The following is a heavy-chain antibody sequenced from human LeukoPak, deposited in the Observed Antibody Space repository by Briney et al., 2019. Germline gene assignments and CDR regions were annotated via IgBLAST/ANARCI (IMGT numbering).Heavy chain of an antibody. V-gene: IGHV3-23*01. Sequence: GGSLRLSCAASGFTFSSYAMSWVRQAPGKGLEWVSAISGSAGSTYYADSVKGRFTISRDNAQNSMYLQMNSLRVEDTAVYYCTSWGDTTAEYFQRWGQGTLVTVSS. CDR1: GFTFSSYA. D-gene: IGHD2-21*02. J-gene: IGHJ1*01. CDR2: ISGSAGST. CDR3: TSWGDTTAEYFQR.